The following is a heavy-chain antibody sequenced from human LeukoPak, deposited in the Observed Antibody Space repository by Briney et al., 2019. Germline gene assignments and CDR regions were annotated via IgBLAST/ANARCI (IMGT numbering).Heavy chain of an antibody. V-gene: IGHV1-2*02. D-gene: IGHD3-22*01. CDR2: INPNRGGT. J-gene: IGHJ3*02. Sequence: ASVKVSCKASGYTLTGYHMHWVRQAPGQGLEWMGWINPNRGGTNYAQNFQGRVTMTRDTSISTAYMELSRLRSDETAVYYCARSAYYYDTSGYTPDGFDIWGQGTMVTVSS. CDR1: GYTLTGYH. CDR3: ARSAYYYDTSGYTPDGFDI.